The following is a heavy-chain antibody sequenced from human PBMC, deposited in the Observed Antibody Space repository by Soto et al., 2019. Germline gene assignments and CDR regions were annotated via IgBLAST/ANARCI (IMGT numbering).Heavy chain of an antibody. CDR2: IDESGAT. CDR3: ARVDDY. V-gene: IGHV4-34*01. J-gene: IGHJ4*02. Sequence: QVQLQQWGAGLLKPSETLSLTCAVYGGSFSDHYWGWIRQPPGKGLEWIGEIDESGATNYNPSLTSRVSISVDTSKNQFSLKLSSVTAADTAVYYCARVDDYWRQGTLVTVSS. CDR1: GGSFSDHY.